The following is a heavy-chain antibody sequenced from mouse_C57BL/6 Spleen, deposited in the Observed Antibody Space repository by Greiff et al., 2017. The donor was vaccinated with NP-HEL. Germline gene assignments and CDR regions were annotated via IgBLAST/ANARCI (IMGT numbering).Heavy chain of an antibody. V-gene: IGHV1-69*01. CDR3: ARGGYSNCFDD. CDR1: GYTFTSYW. J-gene: IGHJ2*01. CDR2: IDPSDSYT. Sequence: QVQLQQSGAELVMPGASVKLSCKASGYTFTSYWMHWVKQRPGQGLEWIGEIDPSDSYTNYNQKFKGKSTLTVDKSSSTAYMQLSSLTSEDSAVYYCARGGYSNCFDDWGQGTTRTVTS. D-gene: IGHD2-5*01.